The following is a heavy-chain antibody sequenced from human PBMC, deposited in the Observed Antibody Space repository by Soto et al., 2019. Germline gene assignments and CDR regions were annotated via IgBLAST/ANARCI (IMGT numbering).Heavy chain of an antibody. Sequence: SETLSLTCAVSGGSITSNNWWAWLRRSPGKGLEWIGEIHHSETTNYNPSLNSRVSISVDKSKNQFSLKLNSVNAADTADYYCARVYYYDSSGDYKLDDWGRGTPVTVSS. CDR1: GGSITSNNW. V-gene: IGHV4-4*02. J-gene: IGHJ4*03. D-gene: IGHD3-22*01. CDR3: ARVYYYDSSGDYKLDD. CDR2: IHHSETT.